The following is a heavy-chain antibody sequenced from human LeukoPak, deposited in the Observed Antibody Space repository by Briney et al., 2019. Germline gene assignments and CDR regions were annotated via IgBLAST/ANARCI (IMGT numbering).Heavy chain of an antibody. V-gene: IGHV3-49*04. J-gene: IGHJ4*02. CDR1: GFTFCDYA. CDR3: TRSPVVVTAIPADY. CDR2: IRSKAYGGTA. D-gene: IGHD2-21*02. Sequence: GSLRLSCTASGFTFCDYAMSWVRQAPGKGLEWVGFIRSKAYGGTAEYAASVKSRFTISRDDSKSIAYLQMNSLKTEDTAVYYRTRSPVVVTAIPADYWGQGTLVTVSS.